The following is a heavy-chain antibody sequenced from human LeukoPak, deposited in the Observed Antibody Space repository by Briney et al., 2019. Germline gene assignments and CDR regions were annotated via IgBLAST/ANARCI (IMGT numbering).Heavy chain of an antibody. CDR3: AIRPEDYYDSSGYYYGY. V-gene: IGHV1-69*13. D-gene: IGHD3-22*01. Sequence: SVKVSCKASGYTFTSYGISWVRQAPGQGLEWMGGIIPIFGTANYAQKSQGRVTITADESTSAAYMELSSLRSEDTAVYYCAIRPEDYYDSSGYYYGYWGQGTPVTVSS. J-gene: IGHJ4*02. CDR1: GYTFTSYG. CDR2: IIPIFGTA.